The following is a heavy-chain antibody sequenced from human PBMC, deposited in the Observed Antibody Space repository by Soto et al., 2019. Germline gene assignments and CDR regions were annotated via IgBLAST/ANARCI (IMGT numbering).Heavy chain of an antibody. J-gene: IGHJ4*02. Sequence: GGSLRLSCAASGFTFSSYAMHWVRQAPGKGLEWVAVISYDGSNKYYADSVKGRFTISRDNSKNTLYLQMNSLRAEDTAVYYCARDLNDYGDYVMDYWGQGTLVTVSS. V-gene: IGHV3-30-3*01. D-gene: IGHD4-17*01. CDR1: GFTFSSYA. CDR3: ARDLNDYGDYVMDY. CDR2: ISYDGSNK.